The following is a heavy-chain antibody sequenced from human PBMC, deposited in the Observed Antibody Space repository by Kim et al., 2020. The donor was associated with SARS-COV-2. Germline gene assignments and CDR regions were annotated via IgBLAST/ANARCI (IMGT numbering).Heavy chain of an antibody. CDR2: T. Sequence: TKYSQKFQGRVTITRDTSANTAYRELSSLRSEDTAVYYCARGGGGAVAADWGQGTLVTVSS. V-gene: IGHV1-3*01. CDR3: ARGGGGAVAAD. D-gene: IGHD6-19*01. J-gene: IGHJ4*02.